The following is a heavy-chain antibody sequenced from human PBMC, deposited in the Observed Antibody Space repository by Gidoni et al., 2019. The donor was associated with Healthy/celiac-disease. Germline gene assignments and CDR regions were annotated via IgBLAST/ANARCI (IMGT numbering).Heavy chain of an antibody. D-gene: IGHD2-21*02. J-gene: IGHJ4*02. CDR3: ARDGGGYIVVVTAAYFDY. V-gene: IGHV3-7*01. CDR1: GFTFSSYW. CDR2: IKQDGSEK. Sequence: EVQLVESGGGLVQPGGSLRLSCAASGFTFSSYWMGWVRQAPGKGLEWVANIKQDGSEKYYVDSVKGRFTISRDNAKNSLYLQMNSLRAEDTAVYYCARDGGGYIVVVTAAYFDYWGQGTLVTVSS.